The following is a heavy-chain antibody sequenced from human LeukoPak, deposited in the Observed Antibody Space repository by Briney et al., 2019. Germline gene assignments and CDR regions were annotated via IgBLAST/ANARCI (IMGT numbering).Heavy chain of an antibody. CDR2: ISAYNGNT. CDR1: GYIFTSYG. CDR3: VLHDILTGYYAYFDY. V-gene: IGHV1-18*01. D-gene: IGHD3-9*01. Sequence: ASVKVSCKASGYIFTSYGIGWVRQAPGQGLEWMGWISAYNGNTNYAQKLQGRVTMTTDTSTSTAYMELRSLRSDDTAVYYCVLHDILTGYYAYFDYWGQGTLVTVSS. J-gene: IGHJ4*02.